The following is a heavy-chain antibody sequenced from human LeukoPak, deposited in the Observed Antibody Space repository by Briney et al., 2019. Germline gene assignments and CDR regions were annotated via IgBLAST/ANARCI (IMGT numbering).Heavy chain of an antibody. Sequence: GGSLRLSCSASGFTFSSLTMHWVRQAPGKGLEYVSAINSNGGNTYYADSVKGRFTISRDNSKNTLYLQMSSLRAEDTAVYYCVNQISGWVYWGQGTLVTVSS. CDR1: GFTFSSLT. CDR3: VNQISGWVY. V-gene: IGHV3-64D*06. CDR2: INSNGGNT. J-gene: IGHJ4*02. D-gene: IGHD6-19*01.